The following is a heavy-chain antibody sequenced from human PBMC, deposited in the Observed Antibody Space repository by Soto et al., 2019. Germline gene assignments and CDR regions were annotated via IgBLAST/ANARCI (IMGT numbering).Heavy chain of an antibody. J-gene: IGHJ2*01. D-gene: IGHD6-13*01. CDR3: AKGIAAAGDGWYFDL. Sequence: QVQLVESGGGVVQPGRSLRLSCAASGFTFSSYGMHWVRQAPGKGLEWVAVISYDGSNKYYADSVKGRFTISRDNSKNTLYLQMNSLRAEDTAVYYCAKGIAAAGDGWYFDLWGRGTLVTVSS. CDR1: GFTFSSYG. CDR2: ISYDGSNK. V-gene: IGHV3-30*18.